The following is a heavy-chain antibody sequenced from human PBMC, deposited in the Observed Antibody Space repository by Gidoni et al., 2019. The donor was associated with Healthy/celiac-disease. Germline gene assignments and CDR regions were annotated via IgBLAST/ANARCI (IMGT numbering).Heavy chain of an antibody. J-gene: IGHJ1*01. D-gene: IGHD6-13*01. CDR3: ARQWVFEYFQH. CDR1: GGSISSSSYY. CDR2: IYYSGST. Sequence: SLSPTCTVSGGSISSSSYYWGWIRQPPGKGLEWIGSIYYSGSTYYNPSLKSRVTISVDTSKNQFSLKLSSVTAADTAVYYCARQWVFEYFQHWGQGTLVTVSS. V-gene: IGHV4-39*01.